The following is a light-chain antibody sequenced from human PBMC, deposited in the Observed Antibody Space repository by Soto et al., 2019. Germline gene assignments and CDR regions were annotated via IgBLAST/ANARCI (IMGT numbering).Light chain of an antibody. Sequence: EIVLTQSPGTLSLSPGERATLSCRASQSVRSTSLVWYQQKPGQAPRLLIYGASSRATGIPDRFSGSGSGTDLTLTISRLEPEDSAVYHCQQYGSSSWTFGQGTRVEIK. J-gene: IGKJ1*01. CDR1: QSVRSTS. V-gene: IGKV3-20*01. CDR3: QQYGSSSWT. CDR2: GAS.